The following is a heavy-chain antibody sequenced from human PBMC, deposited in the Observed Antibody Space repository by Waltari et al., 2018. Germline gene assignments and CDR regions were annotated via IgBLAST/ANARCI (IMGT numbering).Heavy chain of an antibody. Sequence: QVEESGGGVVQPGGSLQLSCVASGYPFNNYGMHWVRQAPGKGLEWLAVISSDGSGKYYADSVKGRFTMSRDNSKNTVYLQMNSLRPEDTAVYYCAKAGGIHNYPLDPWGQGTLVTVSS. J-gene: IGHJ5*02. CDR2: ISSDGSGK. CDR1: GYPFNNYG. V-gene: IGHV3-30*18. D-gene: IGHD1-26*01. CDR3: AKAGGIHNYPLDP.